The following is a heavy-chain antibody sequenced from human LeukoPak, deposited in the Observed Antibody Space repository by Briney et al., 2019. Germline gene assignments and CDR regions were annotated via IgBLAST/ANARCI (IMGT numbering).Heavy chain of an antibody. D-gene: IGHD2-2*01. J-gene: IGHJ4*02. Sequence: TASETLSLTCTVSGGSISSYYWSWIRQPPGKGLEWIGSIHYSVSTTYNPSLKSPVTISVDTSKNQFSLKLSSVTAADTAVYYCARRLGSSSTGFDYWGQGTLVTVSS. CDR3: ARRLGSSSTGFDY. V-gene: IGHV4-59*08. CDR1: GGSISSYY. CDR2: IHYSVST.